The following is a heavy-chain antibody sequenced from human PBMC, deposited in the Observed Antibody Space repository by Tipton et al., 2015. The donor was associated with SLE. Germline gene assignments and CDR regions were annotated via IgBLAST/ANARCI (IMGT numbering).Heavy chain of an antibody. CDR3: AYLTGGGPIDY. J-gene: IGHJ4*02. CDR2: NYHSGST. V-gene: IGHV4-39*07. Sequence: TLSLTCTVSGGSISSATSYWGWGRQSPGKGLEWIGSNYHSGSTYYNPSLQSRVTISVDTSKNQFSLKLSSVSAADTAVYFCAYLTGGGPIDYWGQGTLVTVSS. CDR1: GGSISSATSY. D-gene: IGHD1-14*01.